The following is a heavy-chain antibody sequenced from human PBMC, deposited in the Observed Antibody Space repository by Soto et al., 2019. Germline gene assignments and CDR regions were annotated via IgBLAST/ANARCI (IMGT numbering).Heavy chain of an antibody. D-gene: IGHD3-22*01. V-gene: IGHV4-31*03. Sequence: QVQLQESGPGLVKPSQTLSLTCSVSGDSINSGDHFWTWIRQKSGKGLEWIGYIYYSGATYYNPSLKTRVSISIDKSKSHFSLKLSSVTAADTAVYYCATTNGAYSYDSSYWGQGTLVTVSS. CDR1: GDSINSGDHF. J-gene: IGHJ4*02. CDR2: IYYSGAT. CDR3: ATTNGAYSYDSSY.